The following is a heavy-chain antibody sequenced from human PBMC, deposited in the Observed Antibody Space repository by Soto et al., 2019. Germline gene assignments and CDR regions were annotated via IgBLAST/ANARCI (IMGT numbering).Heavy chain of an antibody. V-gene: IGHV4-39*02. CDR3: ARDIGYCSGGSCGKDY. CDR2: IYYSGST. Sequence: SETLSLTCTVSGGSISSSSYYWGWIRQPPGKGLEWIGSIYYSGSTYYNPSLKSRVTISVDTSKNQFSLKLSSVTAADTAVYYCARDIGYCSGGSCGKDYWGQGTLVTVSS. J-gene: IGHJ4*02. CDR1: GGSISSSSYY. D-gene: IGHD2-15*01.